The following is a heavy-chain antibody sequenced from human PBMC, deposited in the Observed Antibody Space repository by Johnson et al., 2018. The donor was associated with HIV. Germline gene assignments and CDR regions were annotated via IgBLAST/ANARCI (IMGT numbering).Heavy chain of an antibody. CDR1: GFSVRSNY. J-gene: IGHJ3*02. CDR2: IYSAGST. D-gene: IGHD3-16*01. CDR3: AKCIWGRSLIDAFDI. V-gene: IGHV3-53*01. Sequence: VQLVESGGGLIQPGGSLRLSCAVSGFSVRSNYMSWVRQAPGKGLEWVSVIYSAGSTFYADSVKGRFTMSRDNSKNTVYLQMNSLRAEDTAIYYCAKCIWGRSLIDAFDIWGQGTMVIVSS.